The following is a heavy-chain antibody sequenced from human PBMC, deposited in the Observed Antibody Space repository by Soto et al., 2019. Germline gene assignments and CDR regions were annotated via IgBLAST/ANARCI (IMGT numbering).Heavy chain of an antibody. J-gene: IGHJ4*02. CDR2: IRSTSSTI. CDR3: ARERQWVYYFDY. D-gene: IGHD1-26*01. CDR1: GFTFSSYS. Sequence: EVQLVESGGGLVQPGGSLRLSCAASGFTFSSYSMNWVRQAPGKGLVWVSYIRSTSSTIYYADSVKGRFTISRDNAKNSLYLQMNSLRDEDTAVYYCARERQWVYYFDYWGQGTLVTVSS. V-gene: IGHV3-48*02.